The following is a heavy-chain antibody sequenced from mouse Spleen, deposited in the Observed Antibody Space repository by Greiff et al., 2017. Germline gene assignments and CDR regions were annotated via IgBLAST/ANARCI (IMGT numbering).Heavy chain of an antibody. Sequence: EVKLMESEGGLVQPGSSMKLSCTASGFTFSDYYMAWVRQVPEKGLEWVANINYDGSSTYYLDSLKSRFIISRDNAKNILYLQMSSLKSEDTATYYCARGEGPMITTKAMDYWGQGTSVTVSS. CDR3: ARGEGPMITTKAMDY. D-gene: IGHD2-4*01. V-gene: IGHV5-16*01. J-gene: IGHJ4*01. CDR1: GFTFSDYY. CDR2: INYDGSST.